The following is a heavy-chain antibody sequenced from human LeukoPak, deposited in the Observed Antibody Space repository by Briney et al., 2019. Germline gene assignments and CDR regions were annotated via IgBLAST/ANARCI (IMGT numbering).Heavy chain of an antibody. CDR2: INHSGST. CDR1: GGSFSGYY. J-gene: IGHJ5*02. CDR3: ARGKRIYYGSGSFNWFDP. D-gene: IGHD3-10*01. Sequence: PSETLSLTCAVYGGSFSGYYWSWIRQPPGKGLEWIGEINHSGSTNYNPSLKSRVTISVDTSKNQFSLKLSSVTAADTAVYSCARGKRIYYGSGSFNWFDPWGQGTLVTVSS. V-gene: IGHV4-34*01.